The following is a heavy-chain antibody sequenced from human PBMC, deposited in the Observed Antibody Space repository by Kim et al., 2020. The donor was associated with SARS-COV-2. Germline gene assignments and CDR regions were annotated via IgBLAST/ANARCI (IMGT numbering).Heavy chain of an antibody. Sequence: ASVKVSCKASGYTFINYVMHWVRQAPGQRPEWMGLISIGNDNTKFSQKFQGRVTITRDTSASTAYMELTSLRSEDTAIYYCARGSVWAFDYWGQGTLVTV. CDR3: ARGSVWAFDY. CDR2: ISIGNDNT. D-gene: IGHD6-19*01. CDR1: GYTFINYV. J-gene: IGHJ4*02. V-gene: IGHV1-3*04.